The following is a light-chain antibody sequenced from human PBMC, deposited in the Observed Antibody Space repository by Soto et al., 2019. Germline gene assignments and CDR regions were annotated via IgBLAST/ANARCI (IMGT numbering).Light chain of an antibody. CDR3: LPAASFPFT. CDR1: QGISRW. V-gene: IGKV1-12*01. J-gene: IGKJ3*01. Sequence: DIQMTQSPSSVSASIGDRVTVTCRASQGISRWLAWYQQKPGKAPNLLIYAASTWQSGVPSRFSGGGSGTDFTLTIDSLQPEDSATYYCLPAASFPFTFGPGTAVHI. CDR2: AAS.